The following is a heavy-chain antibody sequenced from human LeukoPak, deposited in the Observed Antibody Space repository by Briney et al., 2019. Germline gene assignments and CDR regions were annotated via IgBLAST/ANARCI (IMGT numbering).Heavy chain of an antibody. D-gene: IGHD3-16*01. CDR2: INHSGST. Sequence: PSETLSLTCAVYGGSFSGYYWSWIRQPPGKGLEWIGEINHSGSTNYNPSLKSRVTISVDTSKNQFSLKLSSVTAADTAVYYCARRLRTWGKHQGSGAFDIWGQGTMVTVSS. CDR3: ARRLRTWGKHQGSGAFDI. J-gene: IGHJ3*02. CDR1: GGSFSGYY. V-gene: IGHV4-34*01.